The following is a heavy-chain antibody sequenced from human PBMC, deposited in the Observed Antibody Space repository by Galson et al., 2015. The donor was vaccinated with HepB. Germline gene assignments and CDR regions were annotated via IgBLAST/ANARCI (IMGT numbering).Heavy chain of an antibody. V-gene: IGHV3-30-3*01. CDR1: GFTFSSYA. J-gene: IGHJ4*02. CDR2: ISYDGSNK. D-gene: IGHD3-9*01. Sequence: SLRLSCAASGFTFSSYAMHWVRQAPGKGLEWVAVISYDGSNKYYADSVKGRFTISRDNSKNTLYLQMNSLRAEDTAVYYCAKDPVPSLYFDWLSVFYFDYWGQGTLVTVSS. CDR3: AKDPVPSLYFDWLSVFYFDY.